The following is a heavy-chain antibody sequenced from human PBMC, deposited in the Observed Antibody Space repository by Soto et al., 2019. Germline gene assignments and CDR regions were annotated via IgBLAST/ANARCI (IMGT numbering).Heavy chain of an antibody. CDR2: ISGRGGST. V-gene: IGHV3-23*01. J-gene: IGHJ2*01. CDR3: ARRAGGAVVWYYDL. CDR1: GCIFSNYA. D-gene: IGHD2-8*02. Sequence: EEQLLESGGGVVQRGGSLRLSCAASGCIFSNYAMTWVRQAPWKGREWVSRISGRGGSTYYADSVKGRLTMSRDNSKTALYLQMNSLSAEDTAIYYCARRAGGAVVWYYDLWGRGTLVTV.